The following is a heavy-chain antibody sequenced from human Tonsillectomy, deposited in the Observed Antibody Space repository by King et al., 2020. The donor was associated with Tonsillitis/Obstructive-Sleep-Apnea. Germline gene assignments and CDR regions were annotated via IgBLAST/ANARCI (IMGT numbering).Heavy chain of an antibody. CDR3: ARSSYYYDSSGYPDAFDI. J-gene: IGHJ3*02. CDR2: IWYDGSNK. D-gene: IGHD3-22*01. Sequence: VQLVESGGGVVQPGRSLRLSCAASGFTFSSYGMHWVRQAPGKGLEWVAVIWYDGSNKYYADSVKGRFTISRDNSKNTLYLQMNSLRAEDTAVYYCARSSYYYDSSGYPDAFDIWGQGTMVTVSS. V-gene: IGHV3-33*01. CDR1: GFTFSSYG.